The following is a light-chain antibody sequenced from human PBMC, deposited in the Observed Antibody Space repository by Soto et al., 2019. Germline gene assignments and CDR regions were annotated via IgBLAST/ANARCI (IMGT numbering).Light chain of an antibody. Sequence: DIQMTQSPSSLSASVGDRVTITCRASQSISSYLNWYQQKPGKAPKLLIYAASSLQSGVSSRFSGSGSGTDFTHTISSLQPEDFATYYCQQSYSTSRTFGQGTKLEIK. CDR3: QQSYSTSRT. J-gene: IGKJ2*01. CDR2: AAS. CDR1: QSISSY. V-gene: IGKV1-39*01.